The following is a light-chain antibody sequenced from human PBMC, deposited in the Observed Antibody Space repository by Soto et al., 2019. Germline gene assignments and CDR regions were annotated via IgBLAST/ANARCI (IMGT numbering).Light chain of an antibody. CDR3: SSHSSTPLV. CDR1: SSDVGGHDY. V-gene: IGLV2-14*01. CDR2: EVR. Sequence: QSVLTQPASVSGSPGQSITISCTGTSSDVGGHDYVSWYQQHPGKAPKLIIYEVRNRPSGVSNRFSGSKSGNTASLTISGLQAEDEADYYRSSHSSTPLVFGTGTKVAVL. J-gene: IGLJ1*01.